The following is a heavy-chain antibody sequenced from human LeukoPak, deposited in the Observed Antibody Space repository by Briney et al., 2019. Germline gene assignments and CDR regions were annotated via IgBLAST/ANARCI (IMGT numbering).Heavy chain of an antibody. CDR2: INHSGST. Sequence: PSETLSLTCAVYGGSFSGYYWSWIRQPPGKGLEWIGEINHSGSTNYNPSLKSRVTISVDTSKNQFSLKLSSVTAADTAVYYCARHAVIAARFFDYWGQGTLVTVSS. CDR1: GGSFSGYY. V-gene: IGHV4-34*01. J-gene: IGHJ4*02. D-gene: IGHD6-6*01. CDR3: ARHAVIAARFFDY.